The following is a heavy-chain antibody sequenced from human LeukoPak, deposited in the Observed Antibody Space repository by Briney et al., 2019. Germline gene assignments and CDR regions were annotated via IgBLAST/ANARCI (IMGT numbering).Heavy chain of an antibody. D-gene: IGHD2-21*01. CDR2: IYTSGST. CDR1: GGSISSYY. Sequence: SETLSLTCTVSGGSISSYYWSWIRQPAGKGLEWIGRIYTSGSTSYNPSLKSRVTMSVDTSKNQFSLKLSSVTAADTAVYYCASGYCGGDCYDYWGQGTLVTVSS. CDR3: ASGYCGGDCYDY. V-gene: IGHV4-4*07. J-gene: IGHJ4*02.